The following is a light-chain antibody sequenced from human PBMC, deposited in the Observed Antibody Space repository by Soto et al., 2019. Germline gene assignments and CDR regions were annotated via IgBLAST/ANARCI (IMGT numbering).Light chain of an antibody. V-gene: IGKV3D-20*02. CDR2: GAS. CDR3: QQRSNWPPIT. CDR1: QTVNNTY. Sequence: VLTQSPGTLALSPGERASRSCRASQTVNNTYLAWCQQKPGQAPRLLIYGASSRATGIPDRFSGSGSGTDFTLTISSLEPEDFAVYHCQQRSNWPPITFGQGTRLEI. J-gene: IGKJ5*01.